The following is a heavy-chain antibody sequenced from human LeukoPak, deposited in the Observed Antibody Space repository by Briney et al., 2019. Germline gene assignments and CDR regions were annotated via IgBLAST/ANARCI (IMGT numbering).Heavy chain of an antibody. CDR1: GGTFSSYA. Sequence: ASVKVSCKASGGTFSSYAISWVRQAPGQGLEWMGGIIPIFGTANYAQKFQGRVTITTDESTSTAYMELSSLRSEDTAVYYCARVYYDNLTGYTRHFDYWGQGTLVTDSS. CDR3: ARVYYDNLTGYTRHFDY. V-gene: IGHV1-69*05. J-gene: IGHJ4*02. CDR2: IIPIFGTA. D-gene: IGHD3-9*01.